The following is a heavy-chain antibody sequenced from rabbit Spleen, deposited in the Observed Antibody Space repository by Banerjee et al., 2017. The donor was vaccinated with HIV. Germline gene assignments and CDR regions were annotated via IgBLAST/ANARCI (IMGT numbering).Heavy chain of an antibody. J-gene: IGHJ2*01. CDR2: IDAGSSDNT. CDR1: GFSFSWGYD. D-gene: IGHD4-1*01. CDR3: ARQDYYGSGWGE. Sequence: QSLEESGGDLVKPGASLTLTCTASGFSFSWGYDMCWVRQAPGKGLEWIACIDAGSSDNTWYASWVNGRFTISKTSSTTVTLQMISLTAADTATYFCARQDYYGSGWGERGPGTLVTVS. V-gene: IGHV1S40*01.